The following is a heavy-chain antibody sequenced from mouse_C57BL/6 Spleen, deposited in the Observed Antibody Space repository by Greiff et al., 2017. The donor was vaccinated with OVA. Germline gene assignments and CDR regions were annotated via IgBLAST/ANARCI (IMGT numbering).Heavy chain of an antibody. J-gene: IGHJ4*01. CDR2: INPNNGGT. Sequence: EVKLLESGPELVKPGASVKMSCKASGYTFTDYNMHWVKQSHGKSLEWIGYINPNNGGTSYNQKFKGKATLTVNKSSSTAYMELRSLTSEDSAVYYCARYNYGSMDYWGQGTSVTVSS. V-gene: IGHV1-22*01. D-gene: IGHD1-1*02. CDR3: ARYNYGSMDY. CDR1: GYTFTDYN.